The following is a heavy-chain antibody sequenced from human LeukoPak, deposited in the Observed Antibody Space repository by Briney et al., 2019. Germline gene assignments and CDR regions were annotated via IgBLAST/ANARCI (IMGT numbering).Heavy chain of an antibody. CDR2: INSDGSST. D-gene: IGHD3-10*01. Sequence: GGSLRLSCAASGFTFSSYWMHWVRQAPGKGLVWVSRINSDGSSTSYADSVKGRFTISRDNAKNTLYLQMNSLRAEDTAVYYCARDHYGYRYYYYYMDVWGKGTTVTVSS. CDR1: GFTFSSYW. V-gene: IGHV3-74*01. J-gene: IGHJ6*03. CDR3: ARDHYGYRYYYYYMDV.